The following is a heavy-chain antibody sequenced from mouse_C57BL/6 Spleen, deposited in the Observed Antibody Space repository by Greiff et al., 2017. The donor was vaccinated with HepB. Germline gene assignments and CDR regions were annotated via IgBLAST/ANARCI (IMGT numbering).Heavy chain of an antibody. Sequence: QSCKASGYTFTSYWMHWVKQRPGRGLEWIGRIDPNSGGTKYNEKFKSKATLTVDKPSSTAYMQLSSLTSEDSAVYYCASSYGYDGRVYAMDYWGQGTSVTVSS. CDR2: IDPNSGGT. CDR3: ASSYGYDGRVYAMDY. J-gene: IGHJ4*01. D-gene: IGHD2-2*01. CDR1: GYTFTSYW. V-gene: IGHV1-72*01.